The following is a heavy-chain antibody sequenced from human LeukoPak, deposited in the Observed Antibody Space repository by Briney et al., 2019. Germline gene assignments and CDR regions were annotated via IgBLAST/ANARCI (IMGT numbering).Heavy chain of an antibody. CDR1: GFTFSSYS. J-gene: IGHJ5*02. CDR2: ISSSSSYI. V-gene: IGHV3-21*01. CDR3: AGVTNYYGSGSPFWFDP. D-gene: IGHD3-10*01. Sequence: GGSLRLSCAASGFTFSSYSMNWVRQAPGKGLEWVSSISSSSSYIYYADSVRGRFTISRDNAKNSLYLQINSLRAEDTAVYYCAGVTNYYGSGSPFWFDPWGQGTLVTVSS.